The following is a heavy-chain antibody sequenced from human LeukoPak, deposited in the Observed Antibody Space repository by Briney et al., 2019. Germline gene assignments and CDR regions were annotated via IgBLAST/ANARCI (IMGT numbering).Heavy chain of an antibody. CDR2: IYYSGST. J-gene: IGHJ4*02. CDR3: ARGSGGSSFRFDY. CDR1: GGSISSHY. D-gene: IGHD6-6*01. Sequence: PSETLSLTCTVSGGSISSHYWSWIRQPPGKGLEWIGYIYYSGSTNYNPSLKSRVTISADTSKNQFSLKLSSVTAADTAVYYCARGSGGSSFRFDYWGQGTLVTVSS. V-gene: IGHV4-59*11.